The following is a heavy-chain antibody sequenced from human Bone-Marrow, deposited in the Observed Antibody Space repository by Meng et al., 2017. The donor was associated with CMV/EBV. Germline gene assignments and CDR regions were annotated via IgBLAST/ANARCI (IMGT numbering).Heavy chain of an antibody. D-gene: IGHD2-2*01. CDR2: IYYSGST. CDR1: GFTFSSYE. CDR3: ARLGEGPAALHYYYGMDV. V-gene: IGHV4-39*01. J-gene: IGHJ6*02. Sequence: GSLRLSCAASGFTFSSYEMNWIRQPPGKGLEWIGSIYYSGSTYYNPSLKSRVTISVDTSKNQFSLKLSSVTAADTAVYYCARLGEGPAALHYYYGMDVWGQGTTVTVSS.